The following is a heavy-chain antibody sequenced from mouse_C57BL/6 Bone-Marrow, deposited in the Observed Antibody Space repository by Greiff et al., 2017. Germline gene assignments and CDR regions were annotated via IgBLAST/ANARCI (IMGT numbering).Heavy chain of an antibody. CDR1: GYTFTSYW. Sequence: QVQLQQPGAELVRPGSSVKLSCKASGYTFTSYWMDWVKQRPGQGLEWIGNIYPSDSETHYNQKFKDKATLTVDKSSSTAYMQLSSLTSEDSAVYYCARGDYCGSSAFDYWGQGTTLTVSS. J-gene: IGHJ2*01. D-gene: IGHD1-1*01. V-gene: IGHV1-61*01. CDR3: ARGDYCGSSAFDY. CDR2: IYPSDSET.